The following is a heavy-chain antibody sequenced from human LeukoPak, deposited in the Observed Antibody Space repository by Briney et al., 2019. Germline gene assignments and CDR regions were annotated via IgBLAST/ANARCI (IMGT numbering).Heavy chain of an antibody. Sequence: SETLSLTCTVSGGSISSYYWSWIRQPPGKGLEWIGYIYYSGSTNYNPSLKSRVTISVDTSKNQFSLKLSSVTAADTAVYYCARVKYYYDSSGFDPWGQGTLVTVSS. D-gene: IGHD3-22*01. V-gene: IGHV4-59*01. CDR2: IYYSGST. J-gene: IGHJ5*02. CDR3: ARVKYYYDSSGFDP. CDR1: GGSISSYY.